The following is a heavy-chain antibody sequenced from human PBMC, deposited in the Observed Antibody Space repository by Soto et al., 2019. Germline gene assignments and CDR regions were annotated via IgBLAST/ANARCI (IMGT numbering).Heavy chain of an antibody. CDR2: ISSSSSTI. D-gene: IGHD3-16*01. V-gene: IGHV3-48*01. Sequence: GGSLRLSCAASGFTFSSYSMNWVRQAPGKGLEWVSYISSSSSTIYYADSVKGRFTISRDNAKNSLYLQMNSLRAEDTAVYYCARGPFGGVTDFDYWGQGTLVTVSS. J-gene: IGHJ4*02. CDR1: GFTFSSYS. CDR3: ARGPFGGVTDFDY.